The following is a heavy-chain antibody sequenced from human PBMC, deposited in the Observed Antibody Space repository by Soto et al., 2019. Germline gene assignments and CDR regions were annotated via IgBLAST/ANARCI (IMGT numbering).Heavy chain of an antibody. CDR3: ERGAEYSSSYGDY. V-gene: IGHV5-10-1*01. Sequence: GESLKISCKGSGHSFTSYWISWVRQMPGKGLEWMGRIDPSDSYTNYSPSFQGHVTISADKSISTAYLQWSSLKASDTAMYYSERGAEYSSSYGDYWGQGTLVTGSS. CDR1: GHSFTSYW. D-gene: IGHD6-6*01. CDR2: IDPSDSYT. J-gene: IGHJ4*02.